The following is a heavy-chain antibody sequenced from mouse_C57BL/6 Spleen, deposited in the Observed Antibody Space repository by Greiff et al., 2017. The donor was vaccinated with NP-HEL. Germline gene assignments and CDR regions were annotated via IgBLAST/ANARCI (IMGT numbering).Heavy chain of an antibody. Sequence: QLQESGAELVKPGASVKISCKASGYSFTDYYMHWVKQRHGKSLEWIGVINPNNGTTSYNQKFKGKATLTVDQSSSTAYMQLNSLTSEDSAVYYCARCGTTVVDAMDYWGQGTSVTVSS. J-gene: IGHJ4*01. V-gene: IGHV1-39*01. CDR2: INPNNGTT. CDR3: ARCGTTVVDAMDY. D-gene: IGHD1-1*01. CDR1: GYSFTDYY.